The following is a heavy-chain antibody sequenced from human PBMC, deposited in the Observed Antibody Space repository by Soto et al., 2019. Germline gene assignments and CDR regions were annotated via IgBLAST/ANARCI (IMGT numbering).Heavy chain of an antibody. CDR3: ARALVGWYGDSEFLQH. Sequence: PSETLSLTCAVSGGSISSSNWWSWVRQPPGKGLEWIGEIYHSGSTNYNPSLKSRVTISVDKSKNQFSLKLSSVTAADTAVYYCARALVGWYGDSEFLQHWGQGTLVTVSS. V-gene: IGHV4-4*02. D-gene: IGHD6-19*01. CDR2: IYHSGST. J-gene: IGHJ1*01. CDR1: GGSISSSNW.